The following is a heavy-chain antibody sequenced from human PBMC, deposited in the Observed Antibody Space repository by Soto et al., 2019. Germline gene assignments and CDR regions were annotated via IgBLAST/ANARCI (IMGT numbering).Heavy chain of an antibody. Sequence: RASVKVSCKASGYTFSNYDINWVRQASGQGLEWLGWMNPNSGNTGYAQKFQGRVTMTRDTSISTAYMELSSLTSEDTALYYCARSDYGDFRYWGPGTLVTVS. CDR2: MNPNSGNT. CDR3: ARSDYGDFRY. J-gene: IGHJ4*02. D-gene: IGHD4-17*01. V-gene: IGHV1-8*01. CDR1: GYTFSNYD.